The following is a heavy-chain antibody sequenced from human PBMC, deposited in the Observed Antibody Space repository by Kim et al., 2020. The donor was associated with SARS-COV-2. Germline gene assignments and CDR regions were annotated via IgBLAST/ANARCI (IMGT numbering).Heavy chain of an antibody. CDR3: ARQGIRGSSWYLGAFDI. J-gene: IGHJ3*02. Sequence: SETLSLTCTVSGGSISSSSYYCGWIRQPPGKGLEWIGSMYYSGSTNYNPSLKSRVTISVDTSKNQFSLKLRSVTAADTAVYYCARQGIRGSSWYLGAFDIWGKGQWSPSLQ. CDR1: GGSISSSSYY. V-gene: IGHV4-39*01. D-gene: IGHD6-13*01. CDR2: MYYSGST.